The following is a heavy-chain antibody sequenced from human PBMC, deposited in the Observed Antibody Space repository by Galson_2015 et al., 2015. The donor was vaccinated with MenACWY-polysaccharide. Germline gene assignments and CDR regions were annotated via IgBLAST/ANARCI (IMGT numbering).Heavy chain of an antibody. CDR2: ISSSSSYI. CDR1: GFTFSSYS. Sequence: SLRLSCAASGFTFSSYSMNWVRQAPGKGLEWVSSISSSSSYIYYADSVKGRFTISRDNAKNSLYPQMNSLRAEDTAVYYCARDAPYDYVWGSYRRDAFDIWGQGTMVTVSS. V-gene: IGHV3-21*01. J-gene: IGHJ3*02. D-gene: IGHD3-16*02. CDR3: ARDAPYDYVWGSYRRDAFDI.